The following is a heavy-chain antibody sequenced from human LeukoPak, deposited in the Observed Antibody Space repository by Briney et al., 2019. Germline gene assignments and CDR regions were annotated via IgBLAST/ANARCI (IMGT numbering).Heavy chain of an antibody. Sequence: SETLSLTCAAYGGSFSGYYWSWIRQPPGKGLEWIGEINHSGSTNYNPSLKSRVTISVDTSKNQFSLKLNSVTAADTAVYYCARLKCSSNSCFYYYYMDVWGKGTTVTISS. CDR3: ARLKCSSNSCFYYYYMDV. D-gene: IGHD2-2*01. J-gene: IGHJ6*03. CDR1: GGSFSGYY. V-gene: IGHV4-34*01. CDR2: INHSGST.